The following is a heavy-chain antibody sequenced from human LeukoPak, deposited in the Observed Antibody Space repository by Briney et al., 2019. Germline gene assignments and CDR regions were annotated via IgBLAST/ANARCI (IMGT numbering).Heavy chain of an antibody. CDR1: GYSISSGYY. CDR3: ARGGYSSPYYYYMDV. CDR2: IYTSGST. J-gene: IGHJ6*03. V-gene: IGHV4-4*07. Sequence: SETLSLTCTVSGYSISSGYYWGWIRQPAGKGLEWIGRIYTSGSTNYNPSLKSRVTMSVDTSKNQFSLKLSSVTAADTAVYYCARGGYSSPYYYYMDVWGKGTTVTVSS. D-gene: IGHD6-13*01.